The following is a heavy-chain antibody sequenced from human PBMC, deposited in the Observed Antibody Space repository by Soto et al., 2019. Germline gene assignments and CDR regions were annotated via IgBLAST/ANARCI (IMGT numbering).Heavy chain of an antibody. Sequence: EVQLLESGGHLIQPGESLRLSCAASGFSFSDYTMNWVRQAQGKGLEWISGINGGGGTTYYADSVKGRFTISSDDSKNILYLQMNSPRAEDTALYYCAKVSHPDVIWTFDYWGRGTLVTVSS. CDR1: GFSFSDYT. CDR3: AKVSHPDVIWTFDY. CDR2: INGGGGTT. V-gene: IGHV3-23*01. D-gene: IGHD3-9*01. J-gene: IGHJ4*02.